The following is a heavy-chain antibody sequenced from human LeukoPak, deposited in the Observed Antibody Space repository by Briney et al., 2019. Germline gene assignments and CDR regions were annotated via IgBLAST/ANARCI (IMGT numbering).Heavy chain of an antibody. D-gene: IGHD6-6*01. CDR3: AKDKSSSSSPLVY. J-gene: IGHJ4*02. Sequence: GGSLRLSCAASGFTFSSYWMSWVRQAPGKGLEWVANIKQDEIEKYFVDSVKGRFTLSRDNSKTTLYLQMNSLRAEDTAVYYCAKDKSSSSSPLVYWGQGTLVTVSS. CDR2: IKQDEIEK. CDR1: GFTFSSYW. V-gene: IGHV3-7*01.